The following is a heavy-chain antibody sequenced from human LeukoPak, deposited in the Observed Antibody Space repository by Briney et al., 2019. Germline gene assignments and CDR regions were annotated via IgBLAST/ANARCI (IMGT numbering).Heavy chain of an antibody. V-gene: IGHV4-39*01. CDR1: GGSISSSSYY. J-gene: IGHJ5*02. Sequence: SETLSLTCTVSGGSISSSSYYWGWIRQPPGEGLEWIGSIYYSGSTYYNPSLKSRVTISVDTSKNQFSLKLSSVTAVDTAVYYCARLVVTDNWFDPWGQGTLVTVSS. D-gene: IGHD2-21*02. CDR2: IYYSGST. CDR3: ARLVVTDNWFDP.